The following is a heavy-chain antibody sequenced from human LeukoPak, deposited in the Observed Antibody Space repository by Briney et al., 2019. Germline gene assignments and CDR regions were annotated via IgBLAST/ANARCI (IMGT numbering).Heavy chain of an antibody. V-gene: IGHV3-11*04. CDR2: ISSSGGAI. CDR3: TRGRRTNEY. J-gene: IGHJ4*02. CDR1: GFTFSDYY. Sequence: GGSLRLSCAASGFTFSDYYMSWIRQAPGRGLEWVSYISSSGGAIFYADSVKGRFTISRDDAENSLYLQLNRLRVEDTAVYYCTRGRRTNEYWGQGTLVTVSS. D-gene: IGHD1-1*01.